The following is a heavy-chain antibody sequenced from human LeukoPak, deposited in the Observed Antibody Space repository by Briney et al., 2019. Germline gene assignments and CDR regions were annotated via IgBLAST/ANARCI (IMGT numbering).Heavy chain of an antibody. CDR1: GGTFSSYA. CDR3: ARVPYCSSTSCYFDY. Sequence: ASVKVSCKASGGTFSSYAISWVRQAPGQGLEWMGGIIPIFGTPNYAQKFQGRVTITADESTSTAYMELSSLRSEDTAVYYCARVPYCSSTSCYFDYWGQGTLVTVSS. D-gene: IGHD2-2*01. V-gene: IGHV1-69*13. CDR2: IIPIFGTP. J-gene: IGHJ4*02.